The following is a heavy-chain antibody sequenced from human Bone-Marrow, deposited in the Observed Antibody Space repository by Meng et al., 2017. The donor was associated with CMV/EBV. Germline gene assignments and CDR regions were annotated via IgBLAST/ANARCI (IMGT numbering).Heavy chain of an antibody. CDR2: INWNGGST. CDR3: ARDLGYCSNGVCRLDWYFDL. CDR1: GFIFDDYG. J-gene: IGHJ2*01. Sequence: GESLKISCAASGFIFDDYGMSWVRQAPGKGLEWVSGINWNGGSTGYGDSVKGRFTISRDNSRNMLYLQMNSLRAEDTAVYYCARDLGYCSNGVCRLDWYFDLWGRGTLVTVSS. D-gene: IGHD2-8*01. V-gene: IGHV3-20*04.